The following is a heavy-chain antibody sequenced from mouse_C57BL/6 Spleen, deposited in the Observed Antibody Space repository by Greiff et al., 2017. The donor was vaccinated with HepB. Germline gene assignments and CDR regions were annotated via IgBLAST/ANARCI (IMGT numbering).Heavy chain of an antibody. V-gene: IGHV3-2*02. D-gene: IGHD1-2*01. CDR2: ISYSGRT. Sequence: VQLKESGPGLVKPSPSLSLTCTVTGYSITSGYGWNWIRQFPGNKLEWMGYISYSGRTNYNPSLKSRNSNTRDTSKNQFFMQLNSVTTEDTATYYCARTARIKYWGQGTTLTVSS. CDR3: ARTARIKY. CDR1: GYSITSGYG. J-gene: IGHJ2*01.